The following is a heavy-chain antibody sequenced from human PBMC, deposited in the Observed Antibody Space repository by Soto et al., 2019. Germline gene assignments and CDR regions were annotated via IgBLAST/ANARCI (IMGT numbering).Heavy chain of an antibody. CDR3: ARGTAPYYYDSSGYYRHFDY. J-gene: IGHJ4*02. CDR2: IIPIFGTA. D-gene: IGHD3-22*01. CDR1: GGTFSSYA. Sequence: VASVKVSCKASGGTFSSYAISWVRQAPGQGLEWMGGIIPIFGTANYAQKFQGRVTITADKSTSTAYMELSSLRSEDTAVYYCARGTAPYYYDSSGYYRHFDYWGQGTLVTVSS. V-gene: IGHV1-69*06.